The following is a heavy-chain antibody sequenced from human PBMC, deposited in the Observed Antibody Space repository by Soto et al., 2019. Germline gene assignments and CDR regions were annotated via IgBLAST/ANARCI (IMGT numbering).Heavy chain of an antibody. Sequence: PSETLSLTCTVSGGSISSYYWSWIRQPPGKGLEWIGYIYYSGSTNYNPSLKSRVTISVDTSKNQFSLKLSSVTSADTAVYYCARTTGAGTIVWFDPWGQGTLVTVSS. D-gene: IGHD6-19*01. CDR1: GGSISSYY. J-gene: IGHJ5*02. CDR3: ARTTGAGTIVWFDP. V-gene: IGHV4-59*08. CDR2: IYYSGST.